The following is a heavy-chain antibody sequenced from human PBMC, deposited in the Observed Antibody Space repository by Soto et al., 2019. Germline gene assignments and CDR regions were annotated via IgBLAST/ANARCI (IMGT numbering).Heavy chain of an antibody. Sequence: QVQLVESGGGVVQPGRSLRLSCAASGFTFSSYAMHWVRQAPGKGLEWVAVISYDGSNKYYADSVKGRFTISRDNSKNTLYLPMNGLRAEDTAVYYCASEARAPSVYSSSWYGFWGQGTLVTVSS. CDR3: ASEARAPSVYSSSWYGF. J-gene: IGHJ5*01. CDR1: GFTFSSYA. V-gene: IGHV3-30-3*01. D-gene: IGHD6-13*01. CDR2: ISYDGSNK.